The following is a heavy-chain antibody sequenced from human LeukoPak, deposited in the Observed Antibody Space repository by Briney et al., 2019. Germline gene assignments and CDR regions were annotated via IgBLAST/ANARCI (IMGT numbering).Heavy chain of an antibody. CDR1: GYSISRGYY. CDR3: ARGKDYYDTSGYPTFHY. D-gene: IGHD3-22*01. J-gene: IGHJ4*02. Sequence: SETLSLTCTVSGYSISRGYYWSWIRQPPGKGLEWIGYIYYSGSTNHNPSLKSRVTISVDTSKNQLSLKLTSVLAADTAVYYCARGKDYYDTSGYPTFHYWGQGTLVTVSS. V-gene: IGHV4-61*01. CDR2: IYYSGST.